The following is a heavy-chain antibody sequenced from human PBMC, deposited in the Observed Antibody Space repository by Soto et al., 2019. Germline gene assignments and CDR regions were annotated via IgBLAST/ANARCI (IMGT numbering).Heavy chain of an antibody. CDR1: GYTFTGYY. CDR2: INPNSGGT. V-gene: IGHV1-2*02. Sequence: QVQLVQSGAEVRKPGASVKVSCKASGYTFTGYYLHWVRQAPGQGPEWMGWINPNSGGTNYAQKHQGMVTMTRYPSISTAYMELSRLRSDDTAVYYCARDIDMAIVVEVAATASGYWGQGTLVTVSS. J-gene: IGHJ4*02. CDR3: ARDIDMAIVVEVAATASGY. D-gene: IGHD2-2*03.